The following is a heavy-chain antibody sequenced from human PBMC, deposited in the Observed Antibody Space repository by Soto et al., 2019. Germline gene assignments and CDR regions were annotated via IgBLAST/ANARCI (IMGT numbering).Heavy chain of an antibody. D-gene: IGHD4-17*01. CDR1: GYTFAAYY. V-gene: IGHV1-2*02. J-gene: IGHJ4*02. Sequence: QVQLVQSGAEVKKPGASVKVSCKTSGYTFAAYYIHWIRQAPGQGLEWMGWINPTSGGTVYAQNFQDRVTMTRDTSISTAYMELRRLNSDETAVYYCARDPDYGDYWGYFFDSWGQGTPVTVCS. CDR2: INPTSGGT. CDR3: ARDPDYGDYWGYFFDS.